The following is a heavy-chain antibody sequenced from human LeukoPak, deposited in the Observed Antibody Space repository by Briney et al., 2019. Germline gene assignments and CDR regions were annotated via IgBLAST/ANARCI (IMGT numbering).Heavy chain of an antibody. CDR3: ARGDYGDYRGGHFDL. Sequence: PGGSLRLSCAASGFTVSSNYMSWVRQAPGKGLEWVSVIYSGGSTYYADSVKGRFTISRDNSKNTLYLQMNSLRAEDTAVYYCARGDYGDYRGGHFDLWGRGTLVTVSS. J-gene: IGHJ2*01. V-gene: IGHV3-53*05. CDR1: GFTVSSNY. D-gene: IGHD4-17*01. CDR2: IYSGGST.